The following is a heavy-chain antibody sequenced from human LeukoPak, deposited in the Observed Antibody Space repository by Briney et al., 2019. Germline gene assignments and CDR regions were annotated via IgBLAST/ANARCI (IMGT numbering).Heavy chain of an antibody. CDR2: IGTIGDT. Sequence: PGGSLRLSCAASGFTFSSSDMHWVRQPTGKGLEWVSAIGTIGDTYYPGSVKGRFTISRENAKNTLYLQMNSLRAGDTAVYYCARGSGWLYFDCWGQGSLVTVSS. CDR3: ARGSGWLYFDC. V-gene: IGHV3-13*01. CDR1: GFTFSSSD. D-gene: IGHD6-19*01. J-gene: IGHJ4*02.